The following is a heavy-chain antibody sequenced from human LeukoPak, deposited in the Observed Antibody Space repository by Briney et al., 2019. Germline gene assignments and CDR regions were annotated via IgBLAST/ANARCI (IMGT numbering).Heavy chain of an antibody. CDR1: GASVSSTTYN. D-gene: IGHD3-22*01. CDR2: IYHSGST. J-gene: IGHJ4*02. V-gene: IGHV4-39*01. Sequence: PSETLSLTCTVSGASVSSTTYNWGWIRQPPGKGLEWIGSIYHSGSTYYNPSLKSRVTISVDTTKNQFSLKLRSATAADTAVYYCASQPYYDNSGYYFYWGQGTLVTVSS. CDR3: ASQPYYDNSGYYFY.